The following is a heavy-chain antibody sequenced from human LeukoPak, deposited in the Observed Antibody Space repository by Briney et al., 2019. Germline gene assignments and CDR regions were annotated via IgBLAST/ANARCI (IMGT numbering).Heavy chain of an antibody. CDR2: IIPVFGTA. V-gene: IGHV1-69*05. CDR3: ARVDRYHYYLDV. Sequence: GASVKVSCKASGGTFSTFSITWVRQAPGQGLEWMGGIIPVFGTANYAQQFQGRVTVATDESTSIAYLELSSLRSEDTAIYYCARVDRYHYYLDVWGKGTTVTVSS. CDR1: GGTFSTFS. J-gene: IGHJ6*03.